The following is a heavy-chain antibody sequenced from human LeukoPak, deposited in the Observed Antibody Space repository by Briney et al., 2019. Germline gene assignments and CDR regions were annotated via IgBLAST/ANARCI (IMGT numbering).Heavy chain of an antibody. V-gene: IGHV3-9*03. CDR2: ITWNSGSI. CDR1: GFTFDDYA. D-gene: IGHD3-10*01. Sequence: GRSLRLSCAAPGFTFDDYAMHWVRHAPGKGLEWVSGITWNSGSIVYADSVKGRFTISRDNAKNSLYLQMNSLRAEDMALYYCAKGFRGVNNGAFDIWGQGTMVTVSS. J-gene: IGHJ3*02. CDR3: AKGFRGVNNGAFDI.